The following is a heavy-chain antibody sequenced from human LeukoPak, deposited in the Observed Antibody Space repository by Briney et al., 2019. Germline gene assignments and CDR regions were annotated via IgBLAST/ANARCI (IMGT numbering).Heavy chain of an antibody. V-gene: IGHV3-21*01. CDR3: ARDDVSIPARPGWFDP. CDR1: GFTFSSYS. D-gene: IGHD6-6*01. CDR2: ISSSSSYI. J-gene: IGHJ5*02. Sequence: GGSLRLSCAASGFTFSSYSMDWVRQAPGKGLEWVSSISSSSSYIYYADSVKGRFTISRDNAKNSLYLQMNSLRAEDTAVYYCARDDVSIPARPGWFDPWGQGTLVTVSS.